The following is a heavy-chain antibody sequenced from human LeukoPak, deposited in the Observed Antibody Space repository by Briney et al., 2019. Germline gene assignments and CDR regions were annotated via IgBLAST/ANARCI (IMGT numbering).Heavy chain of an antibody. D-gene: IGHD3-10*02. J-gene: IGHJ4*02. CDR1: GFTFTSYW. CDR2: INPDGDGE. CDR3: ARDMGLFGELLHTPTEAVDY. Sequence: HPGGSLRLSCAASGFTFTSYWMAWVRQAPGRGLEWVANINPDGDGEYYLDSVRGRFTISRDNAKNSLYLQMSSLRAEDTAVYYCARDMGLFGELLHTPTEAVDYWGQGTLVTVSS. V-gene: IGHV3-7*01.